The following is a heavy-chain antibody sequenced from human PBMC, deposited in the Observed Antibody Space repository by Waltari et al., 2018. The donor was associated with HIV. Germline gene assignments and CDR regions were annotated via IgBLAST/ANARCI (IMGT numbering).Heavy chain of an antibody. D-gene: IGHD3-3*01. J-gene: IGHJ6*02. CDR2: GKRDGGGA. V-gene: IGHV3-74*01. CDR3: ARDDYDFWSGPRRDKNYGMDV. Sequence: LVQSGGGLVQPGGSLRLSCAASGFSFSDYWMHWVRQSPWKGLEGDAHGKRDGGGATYADSGKGRFTVSRDNAKNTLFLEMSSLRVEDTAVYYCARDDYDFWSGPRRDKNYGMDVWGQGTAVTVSS. CDR1: GFSFSDYW.